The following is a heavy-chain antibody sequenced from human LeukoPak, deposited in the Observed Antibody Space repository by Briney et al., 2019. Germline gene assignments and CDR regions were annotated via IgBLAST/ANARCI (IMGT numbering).Heavy chain of an antibody. CDR2: IYYSGST. J-gene: IGHJ4*02. D-gene: IGHD2-15*01. CDR3: ARLYCSGGSCYSGLGSADY. V-gene: IGHV4-39*01. Sequence: SETLSPTCTVSGASISSSSNYWGWIRQPPGKGLEWIGSIYYSGSTYYNPSLKSRVTISVDTSKNQFSLKLNSVTAADTAMYYCARLYCSGGSCYSGLGSADYWGQGTLVTVAS. CDR1: GASISSSSNY.